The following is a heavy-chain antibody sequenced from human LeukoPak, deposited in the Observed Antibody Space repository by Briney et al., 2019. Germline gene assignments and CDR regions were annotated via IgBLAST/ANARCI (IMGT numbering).Heavy chain of an antibody. D-gene: IGHD1-26*01. Sequence: GGSLRLSCAASGFTLSSYWMSWVRQAPGKGLEWVANIKYDGSAKYYVDSVKGRFTISRDYAKNSLYLEMNSLRAEDTAVYYCARDLFSGSYQEDFWGQGALVTVSS. CDR2: IKYDGSAK. CDR3: ARDLFSGSYQEDF. J-gene: IGHJ4*02. V-gene: IGHV3-7*01. CDR1: GFTLSSYW.